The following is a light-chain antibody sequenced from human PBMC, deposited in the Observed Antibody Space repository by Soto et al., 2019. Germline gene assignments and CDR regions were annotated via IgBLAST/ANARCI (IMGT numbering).Light chain of an antibody. CDR1: SSDVGGYNY. CDR3: SSYTSSNNYV. J-gene: IGLJ1*01. CDR2: EVS. V-gene: IGLV2-14*01. Sequence: QSVLTQPASVSGSPGQTITLSCTGTSSDVGGYNYVSWYQQHPGKAHKLMIYEVSKRPSEVFNRLSGSKSGNTASLTISGLQAEDEADYYCSSYTSSNNYVFGTGTKVTVL.